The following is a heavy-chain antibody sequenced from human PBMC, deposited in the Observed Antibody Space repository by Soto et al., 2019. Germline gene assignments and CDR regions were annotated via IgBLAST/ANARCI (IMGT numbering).Heavy chain of an antibody. CDR2: IYSAGSA. V-gene: IGHV3-66*01. CDR3: ARVPSSSYHYFDY. J-gene: IGHJ4*02. D-gene: IGHD6-13*01. CDR1: GFTVSSYY. Sequence: EVQLVESGGGLVQPGGSLRLSCAASGFTVSSYYMRWVRQAPGKGLEWVSVIYSAGSADFADAVKGRFTISRDNSKNTLYLQMSSLRADDTAVYYCARVPSSSYHYFDYWGQGTLVTVSS.